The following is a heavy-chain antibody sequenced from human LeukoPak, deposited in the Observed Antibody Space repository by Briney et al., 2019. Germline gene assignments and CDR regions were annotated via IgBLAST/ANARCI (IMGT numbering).Heavy chain of an antibody. V-gene: IGHV3-21*04. D-gene: IGHD5-18*01. Sequence: GGSLRLSCAASGFTFSSYSMNWVRQAPGKGLEWVSSISSSSSYIYYADSVEGRFTISRDNAKNSLYLQMNSLRAEDTALYYCAKDTYTAMVYFDYWGQGTLVTVSS. J-gene: IGHJ4*02. CDR3: AKDTYTAMVYFDY. CDR2: ISSSSSYI. CDR1: GFTFSSYS.